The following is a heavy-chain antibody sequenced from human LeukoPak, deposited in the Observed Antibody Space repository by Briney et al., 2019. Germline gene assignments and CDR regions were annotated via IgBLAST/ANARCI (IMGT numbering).Heavy chain of an antibody. V-gene: IGHV4-30-4*01. Sequence: SQTLSLTCRVTGDPITSGDYFWSWARQPPGKGLEWVGYICHTGSSYCNPSLKNRLSLSVDTSKNQFSLNLTSVTVADTARYFCARLGDLGMDVWGQGTTVSVFS. J-gene: IGHJ6*02. CDR3: ARLGDLGMDV. D-gene: IGHD3-16*01. CDR1: GDPITSGDYF. CDR2: ICHTGSS.